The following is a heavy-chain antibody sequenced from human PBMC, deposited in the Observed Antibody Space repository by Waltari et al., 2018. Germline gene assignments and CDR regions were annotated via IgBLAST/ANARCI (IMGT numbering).Heavy chain of an antibody. D-gene: IGHD2-15*01. J-gene: IGHJ4*02. CDR3: ARDRGRGLYLDS. V-gene: IGHV4-4*02. CDR1: GDSTSGSYW. Sequence: QVQLQESGPGLVKPSGNLSVPCAVSGDSTSGSYWWSWVRQPPGKGLEWIGQIHGSGRSNYNPSLESRVTVSMDTSSNHFSLTVTSATAADTAVYYCARDRGRGLYLDSWGQGTLVTVSP. CDR2: IHGSGRS.